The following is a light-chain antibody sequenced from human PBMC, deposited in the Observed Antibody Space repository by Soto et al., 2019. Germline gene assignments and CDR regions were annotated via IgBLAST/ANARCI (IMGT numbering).Light chain of an antibody. CDR1: HTISSF. Sequence: IVLKLSPVTLSLSPGERATLSCRASHTISSFLAWYQQKPGQAPRLLIYTASNRAPGIPGRFSGSASGREYTLTISRLEPEDFAVYYCHQYSSSPRTFGQGTKVDIK. V-gene: IGKV3-20*01. J-gene: IGKJ1*01. CDR2: TAS. CDR3: HQYSSSPRT.